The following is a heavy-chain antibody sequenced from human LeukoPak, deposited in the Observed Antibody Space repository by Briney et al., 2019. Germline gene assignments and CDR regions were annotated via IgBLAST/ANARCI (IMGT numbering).Heavy chain of an antibody. CDR2: IIPIFGTA. V-gene: IGHV1-69*06. CDR3: ARTMGTGYTHYYYYYYMDI. J-gene: IGHJ6*03. D-gene: IGHD3-9*01. Sequence: SVKVSCKASGGTFSSYAISWVRQAPAQGLEWMGGIIPIFGTANYAQKFQGRVTITADKSTSTAYMELSSLRSDDTAVHYCARTMGTGYTHYYYYYYMDIWGKGTTVTVSS. CDR1: GGTFSSYA.